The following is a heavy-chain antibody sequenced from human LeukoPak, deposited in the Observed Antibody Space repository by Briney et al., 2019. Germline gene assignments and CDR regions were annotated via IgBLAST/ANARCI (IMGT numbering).Heavy chain of an antibody. J-gene: IGHJ4*02. CDR2: IYHSERT. CDR1: GDSITGYY. V-gene: IGHV4-38-2*02. D-gene: IGHD1-20*01. CDR3: ARVLPITPYFDY. Sequence: SETLSLTCSVSGDSITGYYWGWIRQPPGKGLEWIGSIYHSERTHYNPSLKSRVTISVDTSKNQFSLKLSSVTAADTAVYYCARVLPITPYFDYWGQGTLVTVSS.